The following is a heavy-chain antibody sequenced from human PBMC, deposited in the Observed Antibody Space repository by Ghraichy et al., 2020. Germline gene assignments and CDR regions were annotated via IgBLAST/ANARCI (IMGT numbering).Heavy chain of an antibody. V-gene: IGHV3-9*01. Sequence: GGSLRLSCAASGFTFDDYAMHWVRQAPGKGLEWVSGISWNSGSIGYADSVKGRFTISRDNAKNSLYLQMNSLRAEDTALYYCAKVRGVICCAFDIWGQGTMVTVSS. J-gene: IGHJ3*02. CDR1: GFTFDDYA. CDR2: ISWNSGSI. D-gene: IGHD3-10*01. CDR3: AKVRGVICCAFDI.